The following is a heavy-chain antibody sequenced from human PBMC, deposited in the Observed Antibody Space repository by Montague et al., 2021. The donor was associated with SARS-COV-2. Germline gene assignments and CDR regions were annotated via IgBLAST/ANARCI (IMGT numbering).Heavy chain of an antibody. V-gene: IGHV4-59*01. CDR1: GDSISSCY. CDR3: ARGGGNSADYYNYTMDV. D-gene: IGHD4-23*01. J-gene: IGHJ6*04. CDR2: IYHNGST. Sequence: SETLSLTCTVSGDSISSCYWTWIRQPPGKGLESIGYIYHNGSTKYNPSLKSRVTISVDTSKNQFPLKLSSVSVADTAVYYCARGGGNSADYYNYTMDVWGEGAALTVFS.